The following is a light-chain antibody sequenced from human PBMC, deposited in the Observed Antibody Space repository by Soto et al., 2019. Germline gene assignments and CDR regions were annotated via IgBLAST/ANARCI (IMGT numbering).Light chain of an antibody. CDR1: QDISSS. J-gene: IGKJ1*01. Sequence: AIRMTQSPSSFSASIGDRVTITCRASQDISSSLGWYQQIPGRAPKLLISGASNLQSGVPSRFSGSGSGTDFTLTISSLQSEDFATYYCQHYYSSPPMFGQGTKVEIK. V-gene: IGKV1-8*01. CDR2: GAS. CDR3: QHYYSSPPM.